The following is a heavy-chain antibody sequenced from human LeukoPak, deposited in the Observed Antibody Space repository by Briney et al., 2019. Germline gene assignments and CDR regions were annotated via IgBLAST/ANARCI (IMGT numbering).Heavy chain of an antibody. V-gene: IGHV1-69*05. J-gene: IGHJ6*03. CDR2: TIPIFGTA. D-gene: IGHD6-6*01. Sequence: GASVKVSCKASGGTFSSYAISWVRQAPGQGLEWMGGTIPIFGTANYAQKFQGRVTITTDESTSTAYMELSSLRSEDTAVYYCARGGYSSSSGLINYYHYMDVWGKGTTVTVSS. CDR1: GGTFSSYA. CDR3: ARGGYSSSSGLINYYHYMDV.